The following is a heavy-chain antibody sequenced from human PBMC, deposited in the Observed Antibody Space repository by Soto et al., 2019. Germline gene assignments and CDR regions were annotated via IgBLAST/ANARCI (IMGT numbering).Heavy chain of an antibody. Sequence: QVQLVQSGAEVKKPASSVKVSCKASGGTFSSYTISWVRQAPGQGLEWMGRIIPILGIANYAQKFQGRVTITADKSTSTAYMELSSLRSEDTAVYYCARSLGVEGMDVWGKGTTVTVSS. CDR2: IIPILGIA. J-gene: IGHJ6*03. D-gene: IGHD3-3*01. CDR3: ARSLGVEGMDV. CDR1: GGTFSSYT. V-gene: IGHV1-69*02.